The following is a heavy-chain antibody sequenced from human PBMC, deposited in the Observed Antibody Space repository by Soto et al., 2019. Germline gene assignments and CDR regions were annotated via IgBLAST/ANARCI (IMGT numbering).Heavy chain of an antibody. CDR3: ARVYSSGWKRRDFDY. CDR2: LSAYNGNT. J-gene: IGHJ4*02. D-gene: IGHD6-19*01. CDR1: GYTFTSYG. V-gene: IGHV1-18*01. Sequence: QVQLVQSGAEVKKPGASVKVSCKASGYTFTSYGISWVRQAPGQGLEWMGWLSAYNGNTNYAQKLQGRVTMTTERSTSTAYMELRSRRSEDTAVYYCARVYSSGWKRRDFDYWGQGTLVTVSS.